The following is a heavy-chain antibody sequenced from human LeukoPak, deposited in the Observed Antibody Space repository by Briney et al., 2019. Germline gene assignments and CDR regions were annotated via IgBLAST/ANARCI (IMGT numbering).Heavy chain of an antibody. CDR3: ARDVVLTPGVYFDY. CDR2: ISSSGSSI. Sequence: PGGSLRLSCAASGFTFSSYEMNWVRQAPGKGLEWVSYISSSGSSIYYADSVKGRFTISKDNAKNSLYLQMNSVRAEDTAVYYCARDVVLTPGVYFDYWGQGTLVTVSS. V-gene: IGHV3-48*03. CDR1: GFTFSSYE. J-gene: IGHJ4*02. D-gene: IGHD4/OR15-4a*01.